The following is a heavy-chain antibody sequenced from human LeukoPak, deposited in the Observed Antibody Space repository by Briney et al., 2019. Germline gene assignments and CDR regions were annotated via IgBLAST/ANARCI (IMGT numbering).Heavy chain of an antibody. V-gene: IGHV4-31*03. CDR3: ARALSGTVTTLDY. Sequence: SETLSLTCTVSGGSISSGGYYWSWIRQHPGQGLEWIGYIYYSGSTYYNPSLKSRVTISVDTSKNQFSLKLSSVTAADTAVYYCARALSGTVTTLDYWGQGTLVTVSS. CDR1: GGSISSGGYY. CDR2: IYYSGST. J-gene: IGHJ4*02. D-gene: IGHD4-17*01.